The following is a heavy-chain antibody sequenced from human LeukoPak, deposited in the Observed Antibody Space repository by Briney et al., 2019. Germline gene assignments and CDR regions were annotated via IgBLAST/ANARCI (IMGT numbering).Heavy chain of an antibody. V-gene: IGHV3-21*01. CDR2: ISSSSSYI. CDR1: GFTFSSYS. J-gene: IGHJ4*02. Sequence: GGSLRLSCAASGFTFSSYSRNWVRQAPGKGLEWVSSISSSSSYIYYADSVKGRFTISRDNAKNSLYLQMNSLRAEDTAVYYCARDHPYSSSSGEYYFDYWGQGTLVTVSS. D-gene: IGHD6-6*01. CDR3: ARDHPYSSSSGEYYFDY.